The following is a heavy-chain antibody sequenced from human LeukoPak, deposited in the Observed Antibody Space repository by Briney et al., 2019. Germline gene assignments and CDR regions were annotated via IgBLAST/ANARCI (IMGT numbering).Heavy chain of an antibody. CDR1: GGSISSSSYY. CDR2: IYHSGST. V-gene: IGHV4-39*01. J-gene: IGHJ6*03. Sequence: PSETLSLTCTVSGGSISSSSYYWGWIRQPPGKGLEWIGSIYHSGSTYYNPSLKSRVTISVDTSKNQFSLKLSSVTAADTAVYYCARHHYYYYMDVWGKGTTVTVSS. CDR3: ARHHYYYYMDV.